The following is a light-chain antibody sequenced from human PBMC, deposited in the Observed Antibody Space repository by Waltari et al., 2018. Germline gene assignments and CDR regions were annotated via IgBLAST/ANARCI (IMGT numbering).Light chain of an antibody. CDR2: DVS. CDR1: SSDVGGYKY. CDR3: CSYAGGYTMA. J-gene: IGLJ2*01. V-gene: IGLV2-11*01. Sequence: QSALTQPRSVSGSPGQSVTISCTGTSSDVGGYKYVSWHQQHPGKPPKLIIFDVSERPSGVPDRFSGSKSGNTASLTISGLQAEDEADYYCCSYAGGYTMAVGGGIKLTVL.